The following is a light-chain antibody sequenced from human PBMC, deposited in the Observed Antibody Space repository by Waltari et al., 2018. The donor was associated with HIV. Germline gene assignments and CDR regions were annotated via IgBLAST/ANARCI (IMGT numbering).Light chain of an antibody. CDR1: SSNVGSNL. CDR2: SNN. CDR3: AAWDDSLNAWV. V-gene: IGLV1-44*01. J-gene: IGLJ3*02. Sequence: QSVLAQPPSASQTPGQRVTISCYGSSSNVGSNLVNWYQQVPGTAPKLLLYSNNQRPSGVPDRFSGSNSGTSASLAISGLQSEDEADYYCAAWDDSLNAWVFGGGTKLTVL.